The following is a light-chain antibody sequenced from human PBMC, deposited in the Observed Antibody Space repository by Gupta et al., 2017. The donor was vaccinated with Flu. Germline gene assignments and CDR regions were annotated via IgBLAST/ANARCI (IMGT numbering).Light chain of an antibody. V-gene: IGKV3-20*01. CDR2: GAS. Sequence: ERATLSCRASQSVSSSYLAWYQQKPGQAPRLLIYGASSRATGIPDRISGSEFATDFTLTISRLEPEDFAVYYCQQYGSSLGTFGQGTKLEIK. J-gene: IGKJ2*01. CDR3: QQYGSSLGT. CDR1: QSVSSSY.